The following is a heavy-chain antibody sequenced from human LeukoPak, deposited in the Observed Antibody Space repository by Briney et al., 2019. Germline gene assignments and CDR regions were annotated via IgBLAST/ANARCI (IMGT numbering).Heavy chain of an antibody. D-gene: IGHD5-12*01. CDR3: ARDRTKRGYSGYDDY. Sequence: ASVKVSCKASGGTFSSYAISWVRQAPGQGLEWMGRIIPILSIANYAQKFQGRVTITADKSTSTAYMELSSLRSEDTAVYYCARDRTKRGYSGYDDYWGQGTLVTVSS. V-gene: IGHV1-69*04. CDR1: GGTFSSYA. CDR2: IIPILSIA. J-gene: IGHJ4*02.